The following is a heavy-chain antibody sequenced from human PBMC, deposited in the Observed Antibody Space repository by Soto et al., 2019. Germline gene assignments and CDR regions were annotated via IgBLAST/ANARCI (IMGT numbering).Heavy chain of an antibody. CDR2: IYYSGST. V-gene: IGHV4-31*03. J-gene: IGHJ5*02. CDR3: ARGLYSGYDWGRGNWFDP. CDR1: GGSISSGGYY. D-gene: IGHD5-12*01. Sequence: SETLSLTCTVSGGSISSGGYYWSWIRQHPGKGLEWIGYIYYSGSTYYNPSLKSRVTISVDTSKNQFSLKLSSVTAADTAVYYCARGLYSGYDWGRGNWFDPWGQGTLVTVSS.